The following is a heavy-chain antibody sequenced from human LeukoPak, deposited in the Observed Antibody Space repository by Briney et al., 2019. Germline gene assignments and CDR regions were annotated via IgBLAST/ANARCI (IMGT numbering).Heavy chain of an antibody. CDR3: AKDPYCSSISCFSYNWFDP. Sequence: PGGSLRLSCAASGFTFSSYAMSWVRQAPGKGLEWVSAISGSGGSTYYADSVKDRFTISRDNSKNTLYLQMNSLRAEDTAVYYCAKDPYCSSISCFSYNWFDPWGQGTLVTVSS. D-gene: IGHD2-2*01. CDR2: ISGSGGST. J-gene: IGHJ5*02. CDR1: GFTFSSYA. V-gene: IGHV3-23*01.